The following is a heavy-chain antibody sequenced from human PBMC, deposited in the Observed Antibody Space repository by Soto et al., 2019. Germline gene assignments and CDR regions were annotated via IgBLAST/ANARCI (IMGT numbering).Heavy chain of an antibody. CDR3: ARRSRGWYFDY. D-gene: IGHD6-19*01. CDR2: ISGSGGST. J-gene: IGHJ4*02. Sequence: EVQVLESGGGLVQPGGSLRLSCAASGFTFSSYAMNWVRQAPGKGLEWVSVISGSGGSTYYADSVKGRFTISRDNSKNRRYLQMNSRRAEDTAVYYCARRSRGWYFDYGGQGTLVTVSS. V-gene: IGHV3-23*01. CDR1: GFTFSSYA.